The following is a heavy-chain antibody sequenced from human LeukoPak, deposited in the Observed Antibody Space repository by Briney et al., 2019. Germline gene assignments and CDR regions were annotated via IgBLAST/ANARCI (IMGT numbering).Heavy chain of an antibody. CDR3: ARDSGSPPGYYYYYYMDV. CDR2: IYHSGRT. D-gene: IGHD1-26*01. Sequence: SETLSLTCAVYGGSFSGYYWGWIRQPPGKGLEWIGSIYHSGRTFYNPSLKSRVTISVDTSKNQFSLKLSSVTAADTAVYYCARDSGSPPGYYYYYYMDVWGKGTTVTVSS. J-gene: IGHJ6*03. V-gene: IGHV4-34*01. CDR1: GGSFSGYY.